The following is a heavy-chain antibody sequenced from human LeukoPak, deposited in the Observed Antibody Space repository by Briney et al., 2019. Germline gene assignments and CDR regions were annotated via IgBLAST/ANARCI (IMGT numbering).Heavy chain of an antibody. CDR1: GGSVSNYY. V-gene: IGHV4-59*02. D-gene: IGHD7-27*01. J-gene: IGHJ4*02. CDR2: IYYTET. CDR3: ATRKLGNDY. Sequence: SETLSLTCTVSGGSVSNYYWSWIRQSPGKGLEWIGYIYYTETSYNPSLKSRVSISADTSKNQFSLKLYSVTAADTAVYYCATRKLGNDYWGQGTLVTVSS.